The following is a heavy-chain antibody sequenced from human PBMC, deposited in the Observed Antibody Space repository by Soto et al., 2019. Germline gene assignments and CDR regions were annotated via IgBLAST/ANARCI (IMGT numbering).Heavy chain of an antibody. CDR2: IIPIFGTA. CDR3: ARGIAAAGLAYYYYGMDV. V-gene: IGHV1-69*13. CDR1: GGPFSSYA. Sequence: SVKVSCKASGGPFSSYAISWVRQAPGQGLEWMGGIIPIFGTANYAQKFQGRVTITADESTSTAYRELSSLRSEDTAVYYCARGIAAAGLAYYYYGMDVWGQGTTVTVS. J-gene: IGHJ6*02. D-gene: IGHD6-13*01.